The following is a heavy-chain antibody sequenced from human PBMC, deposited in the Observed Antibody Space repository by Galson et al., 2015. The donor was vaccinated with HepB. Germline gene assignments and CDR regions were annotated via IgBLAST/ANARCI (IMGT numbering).Heavy chain of an antibody. CDR2: INTNSGGT. CDR1: GSTFTDFY. J-gene: IGHJ4*02. V-gene: IGHV1-2*06. CDR3: ARGVDY. Sequence: SVKVSCKASGSTFTDFYIHWVRQAPGQGLEWMGRINTNSGGTNYAQKFQGRVTMTRDTSISTAYMELTSLGSDDTAIYYCARGVDYWGQGTLVTVSS.